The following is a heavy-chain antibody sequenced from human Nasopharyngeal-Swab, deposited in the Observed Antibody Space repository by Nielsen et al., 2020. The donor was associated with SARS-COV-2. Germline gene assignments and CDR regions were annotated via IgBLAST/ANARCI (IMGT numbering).Heavy chain of an antibody. D-gene: IGHD6-13*01. Sequence: ASGKVSCKASGYTFTSYAMNWVRQAPGQGLEWMGWINTNTGNPTYAQGFTGRFVFSLDTSVSTAYLQISSLKAEDTAVYYCARAGSSLTGRWFDPWGQGTLVTVSS. V-gene: IGHV7-4-1*02. J-gene: IGHJ5*02. CDR2: INTNTGNP. CDR3: ARAGSSLTGRWFDP. CDR1: GYTFTSYA.